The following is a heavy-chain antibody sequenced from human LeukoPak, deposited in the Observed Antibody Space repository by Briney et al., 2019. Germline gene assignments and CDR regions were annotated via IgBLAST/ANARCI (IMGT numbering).Heavy chain of an antibody. Sequence: GASVKVSCKASGYTFTSYYMHWVRQAPGQGLEWMGIINPSGGSTSYAQKFQGRVTMTRDTSTSTVYMGLSSLRSEDTAVYYCARDGGLEPPSIDYYYYYMDVWGKGTTVTVSS. V-gene: IGHV1-46*01. J-gene: IGHJ6*03. CDR3: ARDGGLEPPSIDYYYYYMDV. CDR1: GYTFTSYY. CDR2: INPSGGST. D-gene: IGHD1-1*01.